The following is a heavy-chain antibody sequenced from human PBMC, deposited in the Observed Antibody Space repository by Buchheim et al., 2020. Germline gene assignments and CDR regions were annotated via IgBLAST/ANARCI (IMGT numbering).Heavy chain of an antibody. CDR1: GYTFTSYY. J-gene: IGHJ6*02. CDR3: ARMHGYYFYGLDV. Sequence: QVQLVQSGAEVKKPGASVKVSCKASGYTFTSYYMHWVRQAPGQGLEWMGIINPSGGSTNSAQKFQGRVTMPRDTSSGTAYMELSSLRSEDTAVYYCARMHGYYFYGLDVWGQGTT. V-gene: IGHV1-46*01. CDR2: INPSGGST.